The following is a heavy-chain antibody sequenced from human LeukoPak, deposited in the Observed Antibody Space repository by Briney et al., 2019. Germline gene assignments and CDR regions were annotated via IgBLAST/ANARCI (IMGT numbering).Heavy chain of an antibody. J-gene: IGHJ1*01. V-gene: IGHV4-39*07. Sequence: KSSETLSLTCTVSGGSISSSSYYWGWIRQPPGKGLEWIGSIYYSGSTNYNPSLKSRVTISVDTSKNQFSLKLSSVTAADTAVYYCARGRYCSGGSCYSGDEYFQHWGQGTLVTVSS. CDR3: ARGRYCSGGSCYSGDEYFQH. CDR1: GGSISSSSYY. D-gene: IGHD2-15*01. CDR2: IYYSGST.